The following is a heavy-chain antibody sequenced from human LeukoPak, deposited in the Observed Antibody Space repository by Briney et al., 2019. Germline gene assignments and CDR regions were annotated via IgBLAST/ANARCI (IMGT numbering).Heavy chain of an antibody. CDR2: IIPLFGTP. Sequence: VASVKVSCKASGGAFSSYALSWVRQAPGQGLEWMGGIIPLFGTPNYAQKFQGRVTITADISTTTVYMDQNSLRSEDTAVYYCAAMYTVREVIIGDDYWGQGTLVTVSS. D-gene: IGHD3-10*01. CDR3: AAMYTVREVIIGDDY. V-gene: IGHV1-69*06. J-gene: IGHJ4*02. CDR1: GGAFSSYA.